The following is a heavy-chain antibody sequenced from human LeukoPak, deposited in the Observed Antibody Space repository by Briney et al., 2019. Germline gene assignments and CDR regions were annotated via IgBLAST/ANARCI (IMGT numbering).Heavy chain of an antibody. D-gene: IGHD3-10*01. J-gene: IGHJ4*02. Sequence: PGGSLRLSCAASGFTFGRYGMHWVRQAPGKGLEWVAVTSYDGSNKYYADSVKGRFTISRDNSKNTLYLQMNSLRAEDTAVYYCAKSGRFGELFIDFDYWGQGALVTVSS. V-gene: IGHV3-30*18. CDR2: TSYDGSNK. CDR1: GFTFGRYG. CDR3: AKSGRFGELFIDFDY.